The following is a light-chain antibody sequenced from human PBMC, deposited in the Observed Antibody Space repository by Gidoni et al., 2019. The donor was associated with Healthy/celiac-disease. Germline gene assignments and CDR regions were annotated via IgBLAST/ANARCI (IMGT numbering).Light chain of an antibody. J-gene: IGKJ2*01. V-gene: IGKV1-39*01. Sequence: DIQMTQSPSSLSPSVGDRVTINCRSSQSISSYLNWYQQKPGKAPKLLIYAASSLQSGVPSRFSGSGSGTDFTLTISSLQPEDFAIYYCQQSYSTPVTFGQGTKLEIK. CDR3: QQSYSTPVT. CDR2: AAS. CDR1: QSISSY.